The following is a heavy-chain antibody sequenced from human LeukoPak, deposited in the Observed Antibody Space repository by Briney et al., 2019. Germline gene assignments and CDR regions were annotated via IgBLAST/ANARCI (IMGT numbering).Heavy chain of an antibody. Sequence: SETLSLTCTVSGYSISRGYYWGWIRQPPGKGLEWIGSIYHSGSTYYNPSLKSRVTISVDTSKNQFSLKLSSVTAADTAVYYCARGASGYSEGYAFDIWGQGTMVTVSS. V-gene: IGHV4-38-2*02. D-gene: IGHD3-22*01. CDR2: IYHSGST. J-gene: IGHJ3*02. CDR3: ARGASGYSEGYAFDI. CDR1: GYSISRGYY.